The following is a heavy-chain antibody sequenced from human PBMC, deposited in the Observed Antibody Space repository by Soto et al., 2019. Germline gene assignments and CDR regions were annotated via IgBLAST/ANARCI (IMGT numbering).Heavy chain of an antibody. CDR2: INHSGST. J-gene: IGHJ4*02. V-gene: IGHV4-34*01. CDR3: EREYPALNGNFDY. CDR1: GGSFSGYY. Sequence: QVQLQQWGAGLLKPSETLSLTCAVYGGSFSGYYWSWIRQPPGKGLEWIGEINHSGSTNYNPSLKSRVTISVDTSKNQFSLKLSSVTAADTAVYYCEREYPALNGNFDYWGQGTLVTVSS. D-gene: IGHD2-2*01.